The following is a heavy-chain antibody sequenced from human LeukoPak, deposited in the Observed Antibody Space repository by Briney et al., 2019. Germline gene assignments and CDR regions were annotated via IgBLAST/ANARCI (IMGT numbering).Heavy chain of an antibody. D-gene: IGHD2-2*01. CDR3: ARGSVFMGYASFDY. CDR1: GGSFSGYY. Sequence: SETLSLTCTVYGGSFSGYYWTWIRQPPGKGLEWMAEIVQSGRTNYSPSLESRLTLSVDTSKNQFSLKLSSVTAADTAAYYCARGSVFMGYASFDYWGQGALVTVSS. V-gene: IGHV4-34*12. J-gene: IGHJ4*02. CDR2: IVQSGRT.